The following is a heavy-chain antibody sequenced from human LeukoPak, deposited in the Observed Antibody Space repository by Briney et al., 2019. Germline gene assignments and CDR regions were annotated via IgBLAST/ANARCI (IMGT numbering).Heavy chain of an antibody. V-gene: IGHV4-59*01. CDR3: ARFSGSALVIEY. D-gene: IGHD3-16*02. CDR1: GGSISSYY. Sequence: PSETLSLTCSISGGSISSYYWNWIRQPPGRELDWIGYAFYSGITDSNPSLKSRVTISLDTPKNQFSLRLTSVTAADTAAYYCARFSGSALVIEYWDQGTLVTVSS. CDR2: AFYSGIT. J-gene: IGHJ4*02.